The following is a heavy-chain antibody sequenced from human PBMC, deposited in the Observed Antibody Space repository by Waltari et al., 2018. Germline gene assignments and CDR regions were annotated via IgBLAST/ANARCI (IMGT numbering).Heavy chain of an antibody. CDR3: ASERSTRIFDY. CDR1: GGSISSSSSY. CDR2: IYYSGST. V-gene: IGHV4-39*07. J-gene: IGHJ4*02. Sequence: QLQLQESGPGLVKPSETLSLTCTVSGGSISSSSSYWGWIRQPPGKGLEWIGSIYYSGSTYYNPSLKSRVTISVDTSKNQFSLKLSSVTAADTAVYYCASERSTRIFDYWGQGTLVTVSS.